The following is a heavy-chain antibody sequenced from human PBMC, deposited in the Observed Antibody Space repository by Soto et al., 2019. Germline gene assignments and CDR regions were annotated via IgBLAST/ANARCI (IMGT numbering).Heavy chain of an antibody. D-gene: IGHD3-9*01. CDR2: IKQDGSEK. J-gene: IGHJ6*02. V-gene: IGHV3-7*05. CDR1: GFTFSSYW. CDR3: ARDSRDYDILTGYEYYYYGMDV. Sequence: GGSLRLSCAASGFTFSSYWMSWVRQAPGKGLEWVANIKQDGSEKYYVDSVEGRFTISRDNAKNSLYLQMNSLRAEDTAVYYCARDSRDYDILTGYEYYYYGMDVWGQGTTVTVSS.